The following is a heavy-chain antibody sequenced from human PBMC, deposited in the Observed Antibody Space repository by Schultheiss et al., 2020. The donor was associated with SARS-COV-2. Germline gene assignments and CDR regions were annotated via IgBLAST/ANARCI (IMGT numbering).Heavy chain of an antibody. CDR3: AKDYIVVVPAAVLFDY. CDR2: IRSKAYGGTT. Sequence: GGSLRLSCAASGFTFGDYAMSWFRQAPGKGLEWVGFIRSKAYGGTTEYAASVKGRFTISRDDSKSIAYLQMNSLRAEDTAVYYCAKDYIVVVPAAVLFDYWGQGTLVTVSS. J-gene: IGHJ4*02. V-gene: IGHV3-49*03. CDR1: GFTFGDYA. D-gene: IGHD2-2*02.